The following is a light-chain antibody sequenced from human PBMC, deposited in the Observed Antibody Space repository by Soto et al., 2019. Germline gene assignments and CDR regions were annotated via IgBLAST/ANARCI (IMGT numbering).Light chain of an antibody. CDR2: KAS. CDR1: QSISNW. J-gene: IGKJ5*01. CDR3: QQSYSAPIT. V-gene: IGKV1-5*03. Sequence: DIHMTQSPSTLPASVGDRVTITCRASQSISNWLAWYQQKPGKAPKLLIYKASSLESGVPSRFSGSGYGTEFTLTITSLQPEDFATYYCQQSYSAPITFGQGT.